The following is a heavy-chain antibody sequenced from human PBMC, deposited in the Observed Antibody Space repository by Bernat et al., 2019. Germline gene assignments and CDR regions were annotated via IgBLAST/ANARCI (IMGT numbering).Heavy chain of an antibody. CDR3: AKAARIAARAAGWDGAIWDFDY. V-gene: IGHV3-23*01. CDR2: ISGSGGST. D-gene: IGHD6-6*01. Sequence: EVQLLESGGGLVQPGGSLRLSCAASGFTFSSYAMSWVRQAPGKGLEWVSAISGSGGSTYYADSVKGRFTISRDNSKNTLYLQMNSLRAEDTAVYYCAKAARIAARAAGWDGAIWDFDYWGQGTLVTVSS. J-gene: IGHJ4*02. CDR1: GFTFSSYA.